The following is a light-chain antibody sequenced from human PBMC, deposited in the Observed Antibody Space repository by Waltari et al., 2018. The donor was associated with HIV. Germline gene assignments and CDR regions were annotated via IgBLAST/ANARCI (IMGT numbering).Light chain of an antibody. CDR1: RSNIGSNI. J-gene: IGLJ3*02. CDR3: AAWDDSLNGWV. CDR2: SNN. Sequence: QSVLTQPPSASGTPGQRVTISCSGSRSNIGSNIVNWYQQLPGTAPKLLIYSNNQRPSGVPGGVSGSQSSTSASLASSGLQTEDEADYYCAAWDDSLNGWVFGGGTKLTVL. V-gene: IGLV1-44*01.